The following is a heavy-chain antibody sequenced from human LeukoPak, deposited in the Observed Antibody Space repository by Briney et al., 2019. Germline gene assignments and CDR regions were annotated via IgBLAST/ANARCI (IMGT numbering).Heavy chain of an antibody. CDR3: ARRGGSSSRRSPIDY. CDR1: GFTFSDYW. Sequence: GGSLRLSCTASGFTFSDYWMTWVRQAPGKGPEWVANIKQGGSQRYYVDSVRGRFTISRDNAKNSLFLQMNGLRAEDTAVYYCARRGGSSSRRSPIDYWGQGTLVTVSS. J-gene: IGHJ4*02. D-gene: IGHD6-6*01. CDR2: IKQGGSQR. V-gene: IGHV3-7*01.